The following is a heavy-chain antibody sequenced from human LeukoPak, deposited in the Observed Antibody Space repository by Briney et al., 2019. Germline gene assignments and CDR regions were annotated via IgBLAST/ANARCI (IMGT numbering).Heavy chain of an antibody. Sequence: GGSLRLSCAASGFTFSSYGMHWVRQAPGKGLEWVAFIRYDGSNKYYADSVKGRFTISRDNSKNTLYLQMNSLRAEDTAVYYCARDPGRIVGATEAFDYWGQGTLVTVSS. D-gene: IGHD1-26*01. J-gene: IGHJ4*02. CDR3: ARDPGRIVGATEAFDY. V-gene: IGHV3-30*02. CDR1: GFTFSSYG. CDR2: IRYDGSNK.